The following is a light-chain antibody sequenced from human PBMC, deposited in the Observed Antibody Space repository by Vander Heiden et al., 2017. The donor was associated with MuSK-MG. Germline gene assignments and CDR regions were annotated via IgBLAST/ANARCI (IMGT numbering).Light chain of an antibody. Sequence: QSVLTQPPSASGTPGQRVTIPCSGLSSNIGRHYVYWYPHSAGPAPKLLIYSNNQRLSGVPERFSGSKSGTSASLAISGLGAEDVADYYCAAWYDSRSGQVFGGGTKLTVL. J-gene: IGLJ3*02. CDR1: SSNIGRHY. CDR3: AAWYDSRSGQV. V-gene: IGLV1-47*02. CDR2: SNN.